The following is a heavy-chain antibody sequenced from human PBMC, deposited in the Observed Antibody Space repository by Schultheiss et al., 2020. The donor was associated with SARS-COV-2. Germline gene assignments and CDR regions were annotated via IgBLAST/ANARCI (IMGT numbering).Heavy chain of an antibody. CDR3: ARGSGDYFYSGTEFDY. D-gene: IGHD4-17*01. CDR1: GFTFSSYG. CDR2: IWYDGSNK. Sequence: GSLRLSCAASGFTFSSYGMHWVRQAPGKGLEWVAVIWYDGSNKYYADSVKGRFTISRDNSKNTLYLQMNSLRAEDTAVYYCARGSGDYFYSGTEFDYWGQGTLVTVSS. J-gene: IGHJ4*02. V-gene: IGHV3-33*01.